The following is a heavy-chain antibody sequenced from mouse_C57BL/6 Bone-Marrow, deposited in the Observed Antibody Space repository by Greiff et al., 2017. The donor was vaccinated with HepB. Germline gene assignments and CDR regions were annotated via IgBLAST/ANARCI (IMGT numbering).Heavy chain of an antibody. CDR2: IYPGDGDT. CDR1: GYAFSSSW. V-gene: IGHV1-82*01. Sequence: QVQLKESGPELVKPGASVKISCKASGYAFSSSWMNWVKQRPGKGLEWIGRIYPGDGDTNYNGKFKGKATLTADKSSSTAYMQLSSLTSEDSAVYFCAREGLITTVVFDYWGQGTTLTVSS. J-gene: IGHJ2*01. D-gene: IGHD1-1*01. CDR3: AREGLITTVVFDY.